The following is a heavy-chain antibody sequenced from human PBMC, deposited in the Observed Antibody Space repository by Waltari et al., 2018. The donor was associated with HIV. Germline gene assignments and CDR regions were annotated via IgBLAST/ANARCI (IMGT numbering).Heavy chain of an antibody. D-gene: IGHD3-10*01. CDR3: ARGPGYYYGSGSYYKAGEFDY. V-gene: IGHV4-31*03. J-gene: IGHJ4*02. CDR1: GGSISSGGYY. Sequence: QVQLQESGPGLVKPSQTLSLTCTVSGGSISSGGYYWSWIRQHPGKGLGWIGYIYYSGSPYSNPSLQSRVTISVDTTKTQFSLKLSSVADAETAVYYCARGPGYYYGSGSYYKAGEFDYWGQGTLVTVSS. CDR2: IYYSGSP.